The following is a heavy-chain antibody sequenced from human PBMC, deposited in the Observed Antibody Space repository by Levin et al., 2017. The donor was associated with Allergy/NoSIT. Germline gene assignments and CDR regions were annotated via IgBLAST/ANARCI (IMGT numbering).Heavy chain of an antibody. CDR3: VKEPLAFQRLYEY. J-gene: IGHJ4*02. CDR2: ISGSDGST. V-gene: IGHV3-23*01. D-gene: IGHD2-15*01. CDR1: GFTFRNYA. Sequence: LSLTCAASGFTFRNYAMNWVRQAPGRGLEWVSLISGSDGSTYYANSVKGRFTISRDNSKNTLYLQMNSLRADDTAVYYCVKEPLAFQRLYEYWGPGTLVTVSS.